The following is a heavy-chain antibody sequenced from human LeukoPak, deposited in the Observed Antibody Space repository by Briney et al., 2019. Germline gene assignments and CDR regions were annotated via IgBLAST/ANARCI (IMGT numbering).Heavy chain of an antibody. V-gene: IGHV3-15*01. CDR3: TTGLTGDIVVVPAAMTGAFDI. J-gene: IGHJ3*02. Sequence: GGSLRLSCAASGFTFSNAWMSWVRQAPGKGLEWVGRIKSKTDGGTTDYAAPVKGRFTISRDGSKNTLYLQMNSLKTEDTAVYYCTTGLTGDIVVVPAAMTGAFDIWGQGTMVTVSS. D-gene: IGHD2-2*01. CDR1: GFTFSNAW. CDR2: IKSKTDGGTT.